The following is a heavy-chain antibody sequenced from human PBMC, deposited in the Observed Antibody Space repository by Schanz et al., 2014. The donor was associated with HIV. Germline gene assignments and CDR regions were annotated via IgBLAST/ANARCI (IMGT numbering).Heavy chain of an antibody. CDR2: MRGSDDST. V-gene: IGHV3-23*01. Sequence: EVKLSESGGGLVQPGGSLRLSCVASGFTFSTYAMSWVRQAPGKGLEWVSGMRGSDDSTFYADSVKGRFTISRDNSKNTLYFQMNSLRAEDTAIYYCAKTSYGWYFDYWGHGTLVTVSS. CDR3: AKTSYGWYFDY. CDR1: GFTFSTYA. D-gene: IGHD6-19*01. J-gene: IGHJ4*01.